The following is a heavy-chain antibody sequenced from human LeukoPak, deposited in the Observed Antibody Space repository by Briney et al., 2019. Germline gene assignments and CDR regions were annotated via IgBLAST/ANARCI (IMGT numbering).Heavy chain of an antibody. CDR2: ISSSGSTI. V-gene: IGHV3-48*03. D-gene: IGHD3-22*01. CDR3: ARGGADNSGYYFGSL. CDR1: GFTFSSYE. J-gene: IGHJ3*01. Sequence: GGSLRLSCAASGFTFSSYEMNWVRQAPGKGLEWVSYISSSGSTIYYADSVKGRFTISSDNSKNTLYLQMNSLRVEDTAVYYCARGGADNSGYYFGSLWGQGTMVTVSS.